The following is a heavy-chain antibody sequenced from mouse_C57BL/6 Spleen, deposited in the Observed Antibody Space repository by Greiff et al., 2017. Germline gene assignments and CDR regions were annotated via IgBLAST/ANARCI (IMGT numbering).Heavy chain of an antibody. D-gene: IGHD3-1*01. Sequence: QVQLQQPGTELVKPGASVKLSCKASGYTFTSYWMHWVKQRPGHGLEWIGNINPSNGGTNYTEQFKSKATLTVGKTSSTAYMQLISLTSEDSAVSYCARRARDDYAMDYWGQGTSVTVSS. CDR1: GYTFTSYW. CDR3: ARRARDDYAMDY. J-gene: IGHJ4*01. V-gene: IGHV1-53*01. CDR2: INPSNGGT.